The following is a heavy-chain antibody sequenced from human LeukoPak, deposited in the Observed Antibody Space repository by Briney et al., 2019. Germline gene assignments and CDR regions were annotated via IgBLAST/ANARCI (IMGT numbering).Heavy chain of an antibody. D-gene: IGHD3-3*01. Sequence: GASVKVSCKASGGTFSSYAISWVRQAPGQGLEWMGGIIPIFGTANYAQKFQGRVTITADESTSTAYMELSGLRSEDTAVYYCAREGRAPGGVIIPWWYFDLWGRGTLVTVTS. CDR1: GGTFSSYA. V-gene: IGHV1-69*13. CDR2: IIPIFGTA. CDR3: AREGRAPGGVIIPWWYFDL. J-gene: IGHJ2*01.